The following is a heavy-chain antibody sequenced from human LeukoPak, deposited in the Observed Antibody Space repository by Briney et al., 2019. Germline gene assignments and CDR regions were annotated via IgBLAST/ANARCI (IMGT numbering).Heavy chain of an antibody. Sequence: PSETLSLTCTVSGGSISSYYWSWIRQPPGKGLEWIGYIYYSGSTNYNPSLKSRVTISVDTSKNQFSLKLSSVTAADTAVYYCARTKVRGSYHSGDNWFDPWGQGTLVTVSS. D-gene: IGHD1-26*01. V-gene: IGHV4-59*01. CDR1: GGSISSYY. CDR3: ARTKVRGSYHSGDNWFDP. CDR2: IYYSGST. J-gene: IGHJ5*02.